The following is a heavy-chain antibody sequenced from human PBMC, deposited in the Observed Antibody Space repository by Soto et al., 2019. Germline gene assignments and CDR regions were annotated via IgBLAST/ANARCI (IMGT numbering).Heavy chain of an antibody. CDR2: VTFDGSHQ. CDR3: ARSTISDYRRPFDL. CDR1: GFSFSSHG. V-gene: IGHV3-30*03. D-gene: IGHD4-4*01. J-gene: IGHJ5*02. Sequence: QVHLVESGGGVVQPGRSLRPSCAASGFSFSSHGMHWVRQAPGKGLEWVAVVTFDGSHQYYADSVKGRFTISRDNSRNMVYLQMNSLREDDPAIYFCARSTISDYRRPFDLWVQGIQVTVSS.